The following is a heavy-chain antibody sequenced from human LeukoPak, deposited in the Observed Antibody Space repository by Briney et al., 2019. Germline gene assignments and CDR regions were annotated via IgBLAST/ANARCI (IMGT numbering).Heavy chain of an antibody. CDR2: IYHSGST. Sequence: SETLSLTCTVSGYSISSGYYWGWIRQPPGKGLEWIGSIYHSGSTYHNPSLKSRVTISVDTSKNQFSLKLSSVTAADTAVYYCAGTFDWFPLDAFDIWGQGTMVTVSS. CDR3: AGTFDWFPLDAFDI. CDR1: GYSISSGYY. D-gene: IGHD3-9*01. V-gene: IGHV4-38-2*02. J-gene: IGHJ3*02.